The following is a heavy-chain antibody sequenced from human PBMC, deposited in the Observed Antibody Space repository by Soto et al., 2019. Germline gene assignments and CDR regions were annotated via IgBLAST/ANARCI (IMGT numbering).Heavy chain of an antibody. Sequence: ASETLSLTCTVSGGSISSGDYYWSWIRQPPGKGLEWIGYIYYSGSTYYNPSLKSRVTISVDTSKNQFSLKLSSVTAADTAVYYCASQLEREPSFDYWGQGTLVTVSS. CDR3: ASQLEREPSFDY. J-gene: IGHJ4*02. CDR2: IYYSGST. V-gene: IGHV4-30-4*01. CDR1: GGSISSGDYY. D-gene: IGHD1-1*01.